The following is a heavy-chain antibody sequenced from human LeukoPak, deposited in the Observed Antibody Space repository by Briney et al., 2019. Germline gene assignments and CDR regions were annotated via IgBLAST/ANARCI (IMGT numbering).Heavy chain of an antibody. CDR2: IYYSGST. D-gene: IGHD4/OR15-4a*01. CDR1: GGSISSSSYY. V-gene: IGHV4-39*07. J-gene: IGHJ4*02. Sequence: PSETLSLTCTVSGGSISSSSYYWGWIRQPPGKGLEWIGSIYYSGSTYYNPSLKSRVTISVDTSKNQFSLKLSSVTAADTAVYYCARGTMRYFDYWGQGTLVTVSS. CDR3: ARGTMRYFDY.